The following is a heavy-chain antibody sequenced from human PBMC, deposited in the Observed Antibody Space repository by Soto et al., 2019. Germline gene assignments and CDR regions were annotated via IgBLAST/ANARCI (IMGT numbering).Heavy chain of an antibody. V-gene: IGHV3-15*07. Sequence: PGVSLRLSCAASGFTFANAQMHWVRQAPGKGLEWLGLINSKTNGGTIGYAAPVKGRFTISRDDSKNTLYLEMNSLKTEDTAVYYCTTDRLSLWLGDDAFDIWGQGTMVTVSS. CDR3: TTDRLSLWLGDDAFDI. D-gene: IGHD3-10*01. CDR2: INSKTNGGTI. CDR1: GFTFANAQ. J-gene: IGHJ3*02.